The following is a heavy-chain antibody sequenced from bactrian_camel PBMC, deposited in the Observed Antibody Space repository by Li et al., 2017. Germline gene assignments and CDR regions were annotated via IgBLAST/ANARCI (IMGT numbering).Heavy chain of an antibody. Sequence: HVQLVESGGGSVPAEGSLTLSCAASGYTYRRYCVAWFRQAAGQEREVVASIFVDSGSTDYVDSVKGRFTISLDNANDTVYLHMNRLKPDDTAMYYCALAKPGAHYSGGYYPGHWGQGTQVTVS. D-gene: IGHD2*01. CDR1: GYTYRRYC. J-gene: IGHJ4*01. CDR3: ALAKPGAHYSGGYYPGH. V-gene: IGHV3-3*01. CDR2: IFVDSGST.